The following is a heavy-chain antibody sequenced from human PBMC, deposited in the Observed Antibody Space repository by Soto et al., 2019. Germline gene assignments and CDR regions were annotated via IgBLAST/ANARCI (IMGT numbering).Heavy chain of an antibody. CDR1: GVSIRDFYW. Sequence: SETLSLTCAVSGVSIRDFYWWSWVRQPPGKGLEWIGEINHSGSTNYNPSLKSRVTISVDTSKNQFSLKLSSVTAADTAVYYCARVTGRYYYGMDVWGQGTTVTVSS. V-gene: IGHV4-4*02. J-gene: IGHJ6*02. CDR3: ARVTGRYYYGMDV. CDR2: INHSGST.